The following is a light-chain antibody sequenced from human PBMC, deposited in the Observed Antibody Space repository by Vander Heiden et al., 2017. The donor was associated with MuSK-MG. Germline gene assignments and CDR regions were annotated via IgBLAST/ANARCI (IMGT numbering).Light chain of an antibody. CDR1: RATLGSNT. V-gene: IGLV1-44*01. CDR3: AAWDDSLQGSVV. CDR2: GDH. Sequence: SLLTQPPSASCTPGQRDTISCSGSRATLGSNTVSWYHQLPGAAPKLLIWGDHWRPSGVPDRFSGSRSGTSASVAISGLQSEDEADYYCAAWDDSLQGSVVFGGGTKLTVL. J-gene: IGLJ2*01.